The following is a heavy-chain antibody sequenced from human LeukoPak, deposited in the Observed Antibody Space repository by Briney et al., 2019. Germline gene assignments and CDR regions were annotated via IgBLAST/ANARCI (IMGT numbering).Heavy chain of an antibody. Sequence: SETLSLTCTVSGGSISSYYWSWIRQHPGKGLEWIGYIYYSGSTYYNPSLKSRVTISVDTSKNQFSLKLSSVTAADTAVYYCARVSRSQWYFDYWGQGTLVTVSS. CDR3: ARVSRSQWYFDY. CDR2: IYYSGST. D-gene: IGHD1-26*01. V-gene: IGHV4-59*06. CDR1: GGSISSYY. J-gene: IGHJ4*02.